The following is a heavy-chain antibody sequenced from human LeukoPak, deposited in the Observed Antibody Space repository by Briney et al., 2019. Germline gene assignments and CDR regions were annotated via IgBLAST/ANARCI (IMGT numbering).Heavy chain of an antibody. CDR1: GGSISSSSYY. V-gene: IGHV4-39*01. D-gene: IGHD6-13*01. CDR2: IYYSGST. J-gene: IGHJ4*02. CDR3: ARPGIAAAGDDDY. Sequence: SETLSLTCTVSGGSISSSSYYWGWIRQPPGKGLGWIGSIYYSGSTYYNPSLKSRVTISVDTSKNQFSLKLSSVTAADTAVYYCARPGIAAAGDDDYWGQGTLLTVSS.